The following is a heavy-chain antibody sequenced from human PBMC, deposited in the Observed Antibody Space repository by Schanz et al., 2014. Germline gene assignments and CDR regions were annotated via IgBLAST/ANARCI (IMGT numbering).Heavy chain of an antibody. Sequence: DVQLVESGGGVVQPGGSLRLSCAASGFTFSSYSMSWVRQAPGKGLEWVSGFIVDSGNTYYAGSVKGRFSISRDYSKNTLYLQMNSLRAGDTAVYYCARGTDWNLHYWGQGALVTGSS. V-gene: IGHV3-23*04. D-gene: IGHD1-1*01. CDR3: ARGTDWNLHY. CDR2: FIVDSGNT. J-gene: IGHJ4*02. CDR1: GFTFSSYS.